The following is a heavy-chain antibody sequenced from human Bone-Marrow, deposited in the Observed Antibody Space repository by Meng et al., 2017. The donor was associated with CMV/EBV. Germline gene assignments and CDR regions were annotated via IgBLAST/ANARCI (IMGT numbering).Heavy chain of an antibody. V-gene: IGHV2-5*01. CDR3: APSPAPSSDNSGFYHSHHWYFDL. CDR1: VG. Sequence: VGVAWIRQLPGQALESLALIYWNDDKRYYPSLRSRLTITKDTSNNQVVLTLTNVDPVDTATYYCAPSPAPSSDNSGFYHSHHWYFDLWGRGTLVTVSS. CDR2: IYWNDDK. D-gene: IGHD3-22*01. J-gene: IGHJ2*01.